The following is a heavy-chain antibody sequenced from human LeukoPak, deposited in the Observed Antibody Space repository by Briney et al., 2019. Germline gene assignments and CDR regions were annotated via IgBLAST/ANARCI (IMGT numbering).Heavy chain of an antibody. CDR2: IYHSGFA. J-gene: IGHJ4*02. CDR1: GGSINTNNYY. D-gene: IGHD2-15*01. V-gene: IGHV4-39*02. CDR3: ARDGGFDNRWQHEY. Sequence: PSETLSLTCNVSGGSINTNNYYWGWIRQPPGKGLEWIGSIYHSGFAYYNPSLKSRVTVSVDLSRNQFSLKLNSVTAADTAVYYCARDGGFDNRWQHEYWGQGTLVTVSS.